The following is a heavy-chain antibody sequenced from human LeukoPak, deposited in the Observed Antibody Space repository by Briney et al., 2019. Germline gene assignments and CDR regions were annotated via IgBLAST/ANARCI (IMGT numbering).Heavy chain of an antibody. J-gene: IGHJ4*02. CDR3: ARSPSAYYYGSGSNYYFDY. V-gene: IGHV1-69*05. CDR1: RGTFSSYA. D-gene: IGHD3-10*01. Sequence: SVKVSCKASRGTFSSYAISWVRQAPGQGLEWMGGIIPIFGTANYAQKLQGRVTMTTDTSTSTAYMELRSLRSDDTAVYYCARSPSAYYYGSGSNYYFDYWGQGTLVTVSS. CDR2: IIPIFGTA.